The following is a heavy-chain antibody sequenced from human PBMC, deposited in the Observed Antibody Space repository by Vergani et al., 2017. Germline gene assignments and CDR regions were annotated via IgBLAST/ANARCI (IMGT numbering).Heavy chain of an antibody. V-gene: IGHV1-69*04. J-gene: IGHJ5*02. CDR3: AXDHGYCSGGSCYSGWFDP. CDR2: IIPILGIA. D-gene: IGHD2-15*01. Sequence: QVQLVQSGAEVKKPGSSVKVSCKASGGTFSSYAISWVRQAPGQGLAWMGRIIPILGIANYAQKFQGRVTITADKSTSTAYMELSSLRSEDTAVYYCAXDHGYCSGGSCYSGWFDPWGQGTLVTVSS. CDR1: GGTFSSYA.